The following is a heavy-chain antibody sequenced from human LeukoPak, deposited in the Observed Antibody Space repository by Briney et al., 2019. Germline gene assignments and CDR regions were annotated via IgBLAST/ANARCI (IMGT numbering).Heavy chain of an antibody. CDR1: GFTFSTYW. V-gene: IGHV3-7*01. D-gene: IGHD2-21*02. CDR2: INQDASEI. CDR3: ATDRDNSDWQKRFDS. Sequence: GGSLRLSCAASGFTFSTYWMNWYRQAPGKGLEWVGNINQDASEINYVDSVRGRFTISRDNAENSLHLQMNSLRAEDTAVYYCATDRDNSDWQKRFDSWGQGTLVTVSS. J-gene: IGHJ4*02.